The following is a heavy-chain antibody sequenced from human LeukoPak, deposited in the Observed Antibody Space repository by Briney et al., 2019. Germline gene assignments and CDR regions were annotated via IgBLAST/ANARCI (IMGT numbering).Heavy chain of an antibody. Sequence: GGALRLSCASSGFTFNNYGMSWVRLAPGKGLEWVSGISGSGDNTYYADSVKGRFTISRDSSRDTLYLQMNSLRAEDTAVYYCAKSRSAVAVAGSNYWGQGTLVTVSS. CDR1: GFTFNNYG. CDR2: ISGSGDNT. V-gene: IGHV3-23*01. CDR3: AKSRSAVAVAGSNY. D-gene: IGHD6-19*01. J-gene: IGHJ4*02.